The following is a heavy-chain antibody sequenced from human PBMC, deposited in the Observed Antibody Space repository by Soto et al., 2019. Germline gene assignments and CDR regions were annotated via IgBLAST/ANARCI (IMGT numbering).Heavy chain of an antibody. CDR3: ARLEGRWLQLLFDY. J-gene: IGHJ4*02. Sequence: SEILSLTCTVSGGSISSSSYYWGWIRQPPGKGLEWIGSIYYSGSTYYNPSLKSRVTISVDTSKNQFSLKLSSVTAADTAVYYCARLEGRWLQLLFDYWGQGTLVTVSS. CDR1: GGSISSSSYY. CDR2: IYYSGST. V-gene: IGHV4-39*01. D-gene: IGHD5-12*01.